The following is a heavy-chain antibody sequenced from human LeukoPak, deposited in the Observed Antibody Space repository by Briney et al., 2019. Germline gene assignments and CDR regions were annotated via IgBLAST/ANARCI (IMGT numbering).Heavy chain of an antibody. V-gene: IGHV1-18*01. D-gene: IGHD4-11*01. J-gene: IGHJ4*02. CDR1: GYTFTSHG. CDR3: ARDWPTVIADY. Sequence: ASVEVSCKTSGYTFTSHGISWVRQAPGQGLEWMGWISANNGDTKYAQRMQDRLTMTTDTSTSTAYMDLRSLSSDDTAIYYCARDWPTVIADYWGQGTLVTVSS. CDR2: ISANNGDT.